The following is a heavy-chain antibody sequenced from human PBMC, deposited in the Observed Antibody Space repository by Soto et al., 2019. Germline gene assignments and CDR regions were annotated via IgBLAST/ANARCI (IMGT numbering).Heavy chain of an antibody. V-gene: IGHV4-31*03. D-gene: IGHD6-6*01. CDR3: ASLSIAARPRWYYGMDV. Sequence: SETLSLTCTVSGGSISSGGYYWSWIRQHPGKGLEWIGYIYYSGSTYYNPSPKSRVTISVDTSKNQFSLKLSSVTAADTAVYYCASLSIAARPRWYYGMDVWGQGTTVTVSS. CDR2: IYYSGST. J-gene: IGHJ6*02. CDR1: GGSISSGGYY.